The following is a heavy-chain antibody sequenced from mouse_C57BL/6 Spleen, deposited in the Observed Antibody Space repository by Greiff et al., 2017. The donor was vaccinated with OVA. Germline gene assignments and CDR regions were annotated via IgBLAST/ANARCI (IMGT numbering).Heavy chain of an antibody. CDR3: AREEDYAWLAY. CDR1: GFTFSSYA. J-gene: IGHJ3*01. CDR2: ISDGGSYT. Sequence: EVKVEESGGGLVKPGGSLKLSCAASGFTFSSYAMSWVRQTPEKRLEWVATISDGGSYTYYPDNVKGRFTIARDNAKNNLYLQMSHLKSEDTAMYYGAREEDYAWLAYWGQGTLVTVSA. V-gene: IGHV5-4*01. D-gene: IGHD2-4*01.